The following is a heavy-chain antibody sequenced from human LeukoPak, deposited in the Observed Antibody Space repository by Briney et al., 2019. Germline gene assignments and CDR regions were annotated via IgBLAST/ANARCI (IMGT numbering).Heavy chain of an antibody. CDR1: GGTFSSYA. V-gene: IGHV1-69*13. CDR3: ARDTRHRYCSSTSCYRGWLDP. CDR2: IIPIFGTA. D-gene: IGHD2-2*01. J-gene: IGHJ5*02. Sequence: SVTVSFKASGGTFSSYAISWVRQAPGQGLEWMGGIIPIFGTANYAQKFQGRVTITADESTRTAYMELSSLRSEDTAVYYCARDTRHRYCSSTSCYRGWLDPWGQGTLVTVSS.